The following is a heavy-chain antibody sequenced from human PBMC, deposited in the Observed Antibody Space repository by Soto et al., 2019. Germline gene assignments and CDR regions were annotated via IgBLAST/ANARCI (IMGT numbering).Heavy chain of an antibody. CDR3: ARDAFPRGMVRSTDSFDP. D-gene: IGHD3-10*01. Sequence: QVQLHESGPGLVKPSETLSLTCSVSGGSIRSYYWIWIRQPPGKGLEWVCYIHYTASTNYNPSLKSRVPISVDSSKNHFCLKVSSVTAADTAVYYCARDAFPRGMVRSTDSFDPWGQATRVTVSS. CDR2: IHYTAST. V-gene: IGHV4-59*01. J-gene: IGHJ5*02. CDR1: GGSIRSYY.